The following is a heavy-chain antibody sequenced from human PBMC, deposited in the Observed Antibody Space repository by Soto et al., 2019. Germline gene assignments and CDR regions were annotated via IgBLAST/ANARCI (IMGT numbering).Heavy chain of an antibody. V-gene: IGHV4-39*01. CDR3: ARHRPDIVVVPAAFDY. CDR1: GGSIRSSTYQ. Sequence: SETLSLTCTVSGGSIRSSTYQWGWIRQPPGRGLEWIGSAYYSESTYYNPSLKSRVTISVDASKNQFSLKLSSVTAADTAVYYCARHRPDIVVVPAAFDYWGQGTLVTVSS. CDR2: AYYSEST. D-gene: IGHD2-2*01. J-gene: IGHJ4*02.